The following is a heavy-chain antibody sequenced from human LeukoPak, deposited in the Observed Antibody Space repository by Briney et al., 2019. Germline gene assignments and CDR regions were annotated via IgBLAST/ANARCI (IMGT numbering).Heavy chain of an antibody. CDR3: AQTNSSGSKHPVGY. Sequence: SQTLSLTCAISGDSVYSNSAAWNWIRQSPSRGLEWLGRTYYRSKWYNDYAVSVKSRITINPDTSKNQFSLQLNSVTPEDTAVYYCAQTNSSGSKHPVGYWGQGTLVTVSS. CDR2: TYYRSKWYN. D-gene: IGHD6-19*01. V-gene: IGHV6-1*01. CDR1: GDSVYSNSAA. J-gene: IGHJ4*02.